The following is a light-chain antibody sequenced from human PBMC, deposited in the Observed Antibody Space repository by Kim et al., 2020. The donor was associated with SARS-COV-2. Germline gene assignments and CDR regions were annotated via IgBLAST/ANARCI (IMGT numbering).Light chain of an antibody. Sequence: QLVLTQSPSASASLGASVKLTCTLSSGHSSYAIAWHQQQPEKGPRYLMKLNSDGSHSKGDGIPDRFSGSSSGAERYLTISSLQSEDEADYYCQTWGTCIHVGFGGGTQLTVL. V-gene: IGLV4-69*01. CDR3: QTWGTCIHVG. CDR2: LNSDGSH. CDR1: SGHSSYA. J-gene: IGLJ2*01.